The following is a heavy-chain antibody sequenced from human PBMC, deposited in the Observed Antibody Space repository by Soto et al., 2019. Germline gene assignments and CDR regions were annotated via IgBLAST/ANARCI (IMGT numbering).Heavy chain of an antibody. CDR2: ISYDGSNK. D-gene: IGHD6-13*01. Sequence: GGSLRLSCAASGFTFSSYGMHWVRQAPGKGLEWVAVISYDGSNKYYADSVKGRFTISRDNSKNTLYLQMNSLRAEDTAVYYCAKKKTAGKSWGAPWFDPWGQGTRVTVSS. CDR1: GFTFSSYG. CDR3: AKKKTAGKSWGAPWFDP. J-gene: IGHJ5*02. V-gene: IGHV3-30*18.